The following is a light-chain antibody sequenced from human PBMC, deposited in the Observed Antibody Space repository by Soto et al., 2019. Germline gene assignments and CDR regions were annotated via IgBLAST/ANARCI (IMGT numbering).Light chain of an antibody. Sequence: QSALTQPASVSGSPGQSITISCTGTSSDVGGFNYVSWYQQHPEKAPKLLIYEVTDRPSGISNRFSGSKSGNTASLTISGLQSEDEADYYCSSYTSRSTLVFGGGTQLTVL. J-gene: IGLJ3*02. CDR2: EVT. CDR3: SSYTSRSTLV. V-gene: IGLV2-14*01. CDR1: SSDVGGFNY.